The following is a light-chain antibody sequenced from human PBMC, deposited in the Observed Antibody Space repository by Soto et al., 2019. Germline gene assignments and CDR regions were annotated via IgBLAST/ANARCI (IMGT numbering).Light chain of an antibody. CDR3: QQYNNWPPWT. J-gene: IGKJ1*01. CDR1: QSVSSY. Sequence: IVLTQSPATLSVSPGERATLSCRASQSVSSYLAWYQQKPGQAPRLLIYDASTRATGVPGRFSGSGSGTEFTLTISSLQSEDFAVYYCQQYNNWPPWTFGQGTKVDIK. V-gene: IGKV3-15*01. CDR2: DAS.